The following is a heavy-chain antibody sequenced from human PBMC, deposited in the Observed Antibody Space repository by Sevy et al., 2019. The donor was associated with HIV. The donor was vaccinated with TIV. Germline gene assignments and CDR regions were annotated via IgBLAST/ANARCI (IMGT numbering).Heavy chain of an antibody. V-gene: IGHV1-24*01. CDR3: TTMEYYYNDIGYSSGDY. Sequence: ASVKVSCKVSGYTLTELSMHWVRQAPGKGLEWMGGFDPEDGEKMYAQKFQGRVTMTEDTSTNTAYMELSSLRSEDTAMYYCTTMEYYYNDIGYSSGDYWGQGTLVTVSS. D-gene: IGHD3-22*01. J-gene: IGHJ4*02. CDR2: FDPEDGEK. CDR1: GYTLTELS.